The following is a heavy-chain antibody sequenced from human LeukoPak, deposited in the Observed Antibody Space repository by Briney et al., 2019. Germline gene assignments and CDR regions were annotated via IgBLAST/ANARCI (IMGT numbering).Heavy chain of an antibody. CDR2: IYYSRST. J-gene: IGHJ5*02. CDR3: ARDLGGGYGTWFDP. Sequence: SETLSLTCTVSGRSISSYYWTWIRQPPGKGLEWIGYIYYSRSTNYNLSLKSRVTISLDTSKNQFSLNLSSVTAADTAVYYCARDLGGGYGTWFDPWGQGTLVIVSS. CDR1: GRSISSYY. V-gene: IGHV4-59*01. D-gene: IGHD3-16*01.